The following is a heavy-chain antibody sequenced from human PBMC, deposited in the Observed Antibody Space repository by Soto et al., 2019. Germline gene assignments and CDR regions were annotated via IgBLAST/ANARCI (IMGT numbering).Heavy chain of an antibody. CDR1: GFSFSTYA. J-gene: IGHJ5*02. CDR2: ISGNSGST. D-gene: IGHD2-15*01. V-gene: IGHV3-23*01. CDR3: AKVSVVVLAAGDWFDP. Sequence: GGSLRLSCAASGFSFSTYAMTWVRQAPGKGLEWVSGISGNSGSTYYADSVKGRFTVSRDNSKNTVYLQMNSLRGDDTAVYYCAKVSVVVLAAGDWFDPWGQGTLVTVSS.